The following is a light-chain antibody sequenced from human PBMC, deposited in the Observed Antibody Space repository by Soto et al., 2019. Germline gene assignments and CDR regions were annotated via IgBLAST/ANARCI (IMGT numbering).Light chain of an antibody. CDR1: QGISSY. J-gene: IGKJ3*01. Sequence: DIQLTQSPSFLSASVGDRVTITCRASQGISSYLAWYQQKPGKAPKLLICAASTLQSGVPSRFSGSGSGTEFTLTINSLQPEDFATYYCQHLNSYPLVGPGTKVDIQ. CDR2: AAS. CDR3: QHLNSYPL. V-gene: IGKV1-9*01.